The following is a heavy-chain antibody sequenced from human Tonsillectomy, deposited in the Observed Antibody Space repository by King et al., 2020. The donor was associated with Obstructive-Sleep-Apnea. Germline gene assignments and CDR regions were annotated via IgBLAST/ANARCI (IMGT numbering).Heavy chain of an antibody. V-gene: IGHV4-30-4*01. CDR3: ARDYDRSGHYRGDLAY. CDR2: IYYSGTT. CDR1: GDSIAGSTDYY. D-gene: IGHD3-22*01. J-gene: IGHJ4*02. Sequence: QVQLQESGPGLVKPAQTLSLTCSVSGDSIAGSTDYYWTWIRQPPGKGLEWIGYIYYSGTTYLKGTTYYRPSLKSRVLMSLDTSKNQLSLELSSVTAADTAVYYCARDYDRSGHYRGDLAYWGQGTLVTVSS.